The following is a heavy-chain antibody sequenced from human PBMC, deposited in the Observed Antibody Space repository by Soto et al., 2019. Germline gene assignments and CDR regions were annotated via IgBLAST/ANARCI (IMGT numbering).Heavy chain of an antibody. CDR3: ARELSYCYDSSGYYDY. CDR1: GGSFSGYY. Sequence: SETLSLTCAVYGGSFSGYYWSWIRQPPGKGLGWIGEINHSGSTNYNPSLKSRVTISVDTSKNQFSLKLSSVTAADTAVYYCARELSYCYDSSGYYDYWGQGTLVTVSS. CDR2: INHSGST. V-gene: IGHV4-34*01. D-gene: IGHD3-22*01. J-gene: IGHJ4*02.